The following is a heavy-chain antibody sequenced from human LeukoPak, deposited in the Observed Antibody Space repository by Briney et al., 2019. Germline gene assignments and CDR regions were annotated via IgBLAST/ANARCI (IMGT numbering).Heavy chain of an antibody. CDR3: ARGNYGDYARFDP. V-gene: IGHV3-66*01. J-gene: IGHJ5*02. CDR1: GFTVSSNY. D-gene: IGHD4-17*01. CDR2: IYSGGST. Sequence: GGSLGLSCAASGFTVSSNYMSWVRQAPGKGLEWVSVIYSGGSTYYADSVKGRFTISRDNSKNTLYLQMNSLRAEDTAVYYCARGNYGDYARFDPWGQGTLVTVSS.